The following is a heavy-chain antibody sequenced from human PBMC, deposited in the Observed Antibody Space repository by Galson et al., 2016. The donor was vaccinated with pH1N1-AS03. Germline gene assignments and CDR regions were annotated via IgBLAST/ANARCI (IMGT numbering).Heavy chain of an antibody. CDR3: AKEYTGSNWVYNWYFDF. CDR2: ISGSGDLA. J-gene: IGHJ2*01. V-gene: IGHV3-23*01. Sequence: SLRLSCAASGFSFRSYALSWVRQAPGKGLEWVGGISGSGDLAMYADSVKGRFTIARDTSRNTVYLQMNSLTAEDTAVYICAKEYTGSNWVYNWYFDFWGRGTLVTVSS. D-gene: IGHD5/OR15-5a*01. CDR1: GFSFRSYA.